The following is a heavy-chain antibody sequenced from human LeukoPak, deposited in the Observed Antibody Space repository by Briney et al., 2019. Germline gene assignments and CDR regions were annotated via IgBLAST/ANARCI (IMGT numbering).Heavy chain of an antibody. CDR3: TTDLTGIFGVVYEIIRVDY. CDR2: ISYDGSNK. CDR1: GFTFSSYG. J-gene: IGHJ4*02. V-gene: IGHV3-30*03. D-gene: IGHD3-3*01. Sequence: HPGGSLRLSCAASGFTFSSYGMHWVRQAPGKGLEWVAVISYDGSNKYYADSVKGRLTISRDNSKNTLYLQMNSLRAEDTAVYYCTTDLTGIFGVVYEIIRVDYWGQGTLVTVSS.